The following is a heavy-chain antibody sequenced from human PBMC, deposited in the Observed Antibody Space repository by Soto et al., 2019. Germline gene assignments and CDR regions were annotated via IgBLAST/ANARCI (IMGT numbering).Heavy chain of an antibody. V-gene: IGHV1-8*01. Sequence: ASVKVSFKASGYTFTNNDVSWVRQATGQGLEWMGWMNPGSGDTGYAQKFQGRVTMTRDISIATAYMELNSLTSEDTAIYYCARMESFGSLNWFDPWGQGTLVTVS. CDR2: MNPGSGDT. D-gene: IGHD5-18*01. CDR1: GYTFTNND. J-gene: IGHJ5*02. CDR3: ARMESFGSLNWFDP.